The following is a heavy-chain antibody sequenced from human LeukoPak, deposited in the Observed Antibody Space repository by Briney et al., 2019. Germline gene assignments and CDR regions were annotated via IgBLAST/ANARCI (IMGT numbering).Heavy chain of an antibody. CDR1: GGSISSGGYS. Sequence: SETLSLTCAVSGGSISSGGYSWSWIRRPPGKGLEWIGYIDDSGNTNYNPSLKSQVTISVDKSKNQFSLKLSFVTAADTAMYYCARSDYHNSGSHTVFDAFDIWGQGTRVTVSS. CDR3: ARSDYHNSGSHTVFDAFDI. J-gene: IGHJ3*02. CDR2: IDDSGNT. V-gene: IGHV4-61*08. D-gene: IGHD3-10*01.